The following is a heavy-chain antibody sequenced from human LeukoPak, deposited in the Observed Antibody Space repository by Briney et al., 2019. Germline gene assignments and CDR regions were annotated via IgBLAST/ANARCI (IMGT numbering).Heavy chain of an antibody. CDR3: AKDGAYDSSGYSRFDY. V-gene: IGHV3-23*01. D-gene: IGHD3-22*01. CDR2: ISGSGGSR. Sequence: PGGSLRLSCSASGFTFNNYDMSWVRQAPGKGLEWVSGISGSGGSRNYADSVKGRFTISRDNSKNTLYLQMNSLRAEDTAVYYCAKDGAYDSSGYSRFDYWGQGTLVTVSS. CDR1: GFTFNNYD. J-gene: IGHJ4*02.